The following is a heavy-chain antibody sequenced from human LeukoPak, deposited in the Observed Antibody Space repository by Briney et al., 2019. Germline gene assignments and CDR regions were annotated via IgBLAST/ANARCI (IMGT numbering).Heavy chain of an antibody. CDR3: ARDLRTGLTTGMDV. CDR1: GGSFSGYY. Sequence: SETLSLTCAVYGGSFSGYYWSWIRQPPGKGLEWIGEINHSGSTNYNPSLKSRVTISVDTSKNQFSLKLSSVTAADTAVYYCARDLRTGLTTGMDVWGQGTTVTVSS. V-gene: IGHV4-34*01. J-gene: IGHJ6*02. CDR2: INHSGST. D-gene: IGHD4-11*01.